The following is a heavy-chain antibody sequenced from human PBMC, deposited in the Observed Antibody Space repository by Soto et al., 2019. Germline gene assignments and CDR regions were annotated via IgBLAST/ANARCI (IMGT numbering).Heavy chain of an antibody. Sequence: EVQLVESGGGLVQPGGSLRLSCEASGFTFRNYDMHWVRQGTGKGLEWVSGISAAGDPDYADSVEGRFTISRENAQNSFCPQINSLRVGDTAVYYCVRSDRDFYGLDVWGQGTTVIVSS. CDR3: VRSDRDFYGLDV. V-gene: IGHV3-13*05. J-gene: IGHJ6*02. CDR2: ISAAGDP. CDR1: GFTFRNYD.